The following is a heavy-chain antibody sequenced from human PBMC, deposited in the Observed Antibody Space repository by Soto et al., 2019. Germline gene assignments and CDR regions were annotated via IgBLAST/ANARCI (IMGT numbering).Heavy chain of an antibody. CDR2: ISGSGGST. CDR3: AKDLHCSSTSCPAAFDY. D-gene: IGHD2-2*01. CDR1: GFTFSSYA. J-gene: IGHJ4*02. Sequence: PGGSLRLSCAASGFTFSSYAMSWVRQAPGKGLEWVSAISGSGGSTYYADSVKGRFTISRDNSKNTLYLQMNSLRAEDTAVYYCAKDLHCSSTSCPAAFDYWGQGTLVTVSS. V-gene: IGHV3-23*01.